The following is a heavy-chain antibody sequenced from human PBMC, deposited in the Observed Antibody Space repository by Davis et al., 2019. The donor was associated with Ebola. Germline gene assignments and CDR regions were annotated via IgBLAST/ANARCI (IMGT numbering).Heavy chain of an antibody. Sequence: SETLSLTCAVYGGSFSGYYWSWIRQPPGKGLEWIGEINHSGSTNYNPSLKSRVTISVDRSKNQFSLKLSSVTAADTAVYYCARGGYCSGGSCHTYHYWGQGTLVTVSS. V-gene: IGHV4-34*01. D-gene: IGHD2-15*01. CDR3: ARGGYCSGGSCHTYHY. CDR1: GGSFSGYY. J-gene: IGHJ4*02. CDR2: INHSGST.